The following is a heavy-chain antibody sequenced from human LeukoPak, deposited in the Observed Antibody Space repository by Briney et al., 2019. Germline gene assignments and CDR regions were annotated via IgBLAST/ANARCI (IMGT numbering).Heavy chain of an antibody. CDR1: GFTVSSNY. D-gene: IGHD2-21*02. Sequence: GGSLRLSCAVSGFTVSSNYMSWVRQAPGEGLEWVSVIYSGGSTYYADSVKGRFTISRDNSRDTLYLHMNSLRAEDTAVYYCARGGGAFCGTDCYRNFDYWGQGTLVTVSS. CDR3: ARGGGAFCGTDCYRNFDY. V-gene: IGHV3-66*01. J-gene: IGHJ4*02. CDR2: IYSGGST.